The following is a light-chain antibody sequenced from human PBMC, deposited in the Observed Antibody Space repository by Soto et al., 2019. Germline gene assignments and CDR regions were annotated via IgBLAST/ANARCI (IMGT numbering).Light chain of an antibody. J-gene: IGKJ5*01. CDR3: QNYNSALRIT. CDR1: QGISNY. CDR2: AAS. V-gene: IGKV1-27*01. Sequence: LSASVGDRVTITCRASQGISNYLAWYQQKPGKVPKLLIYAASTLQSGVPSRFSGSGSGTDFTLTISSLQPEDVATYYCQNYNSALRITFGQGTRMEIK.